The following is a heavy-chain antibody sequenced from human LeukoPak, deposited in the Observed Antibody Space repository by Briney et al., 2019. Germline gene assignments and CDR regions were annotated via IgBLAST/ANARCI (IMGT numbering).Heavy chain of an antibody. CDR3: AREVAGGSWARY. D-gene: IGHD6-13*01. Sequence: ASVMASCKASGYTFSSYYINWVRQAPGQGLEWMGWINPNSGDTNYAQKFQGRVTVTGDTSISTAFMELNRLTSDDTAVYYCAREVAGGSWARYRGQGTLVTVSS. V-gene: IGHV1-2*02. J-gene: IGHJ4*02. CDR1: GYTFSSYY. CDR2: INPNSGDT.